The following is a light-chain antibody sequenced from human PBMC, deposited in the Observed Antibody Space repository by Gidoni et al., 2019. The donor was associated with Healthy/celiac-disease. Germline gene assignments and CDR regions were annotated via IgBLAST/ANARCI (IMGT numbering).Light chain of an antibody. CDR1: QSVSSNY. V-gene: IGKV3-20*01. CDR3: QQYGSSPGT. J-gene: IGKJ1*01. CDR2: GAS. Sequence: EIVLTQSPGTLSLSPGERATLSCRASQSVSSNYLAWYQQKPGQAPRLLIYGASSRATGIPDRFSASGSGTDFTLTISRLDPEDFAVYYCQQYGSSPGTFGQGTKVEIK.